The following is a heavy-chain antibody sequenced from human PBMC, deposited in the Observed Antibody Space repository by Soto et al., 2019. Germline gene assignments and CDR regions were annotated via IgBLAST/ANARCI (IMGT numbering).Heavy chain of an antibody. V-gene: IGHV3-53*01. Sequence: EVQLVESGGGWIQPGGSLRLSCAASGFTVSSNYMSWVRQAPGKGLEWVSVMYSGGSTYYADSVKGRFTISRDNSKNTLYLQMNSLRAEDTAVYYCARVPTIFGVVTTYSGMDVWGQGTTVTVSS. J-gene: IGHJ6*02. CDR1: GFTVSSNY. D-gene: IGHD3-3*01. CDR2: MYSGGST. CDR3: ARVPTIFGVVTTYSGMDV.